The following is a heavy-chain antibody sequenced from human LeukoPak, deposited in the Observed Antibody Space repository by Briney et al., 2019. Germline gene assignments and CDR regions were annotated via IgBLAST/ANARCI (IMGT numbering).Heavy chain of an antibody. Sequence: GGSLRLSCAASGFTFSSYSMNWVRQAPGKGLEWVSSISSSSTHTYYADSVKGRFTISRDNAKNSLYLQMNSLRAEDTAVYYCARDLFCGSISCPGPWFAPWGQGILVTVSS. CDR3: ARDLFCGSISCPGPWFAP. D-gene: IGHD2-2*01. V-gene: IGHV3-21*01. J-gene: IGHJ5*02. CDR2: ISSSSTHT. CDR1: GFTFSSYS.